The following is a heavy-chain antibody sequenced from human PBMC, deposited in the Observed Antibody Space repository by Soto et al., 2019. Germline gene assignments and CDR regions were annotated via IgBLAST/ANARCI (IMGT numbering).Heavy chain of an antibody. D-gene: IGHD4-17*01. V-gene: IGHV3-23*01. CDR3: AKSHGDHHYYYYMDV. J-gene: IGHJ6*03. CDR2: ISGSGGST. CDR1: GFTFSSYA. Sequence: VGSLRLSCAASGFTFSSYAMSWVRQAPGKGLEWVSAISGSGGSTYYADSVKGRFTISRDNSKNTLYLQMNSLRAEDTAVYYCAKSHGDHHYYYYMDVWGKGTTVTVSS.